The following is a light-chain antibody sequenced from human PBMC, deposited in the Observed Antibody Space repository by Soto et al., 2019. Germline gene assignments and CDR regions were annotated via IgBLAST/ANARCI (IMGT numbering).Light chain of an antibody. CDR3: AACDGSLNGWV. V-gene: IGLV1-44*01. J-gene: IGLJ3*02. CDR2: SNN. CDR1: NSNIGTNS. Sequence: QSVLTQPRSASGTPGQRVTIACSGSNSNIGTNSMNWYQQLPGTAPKLLIHSNNQRPSGVPDRFSGSKSGTSASLASSGLQSEDEADYYCAACDGSLNGWVFGGGTKVTVL.